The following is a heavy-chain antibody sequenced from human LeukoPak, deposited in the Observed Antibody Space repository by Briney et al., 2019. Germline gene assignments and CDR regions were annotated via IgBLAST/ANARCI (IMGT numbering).Heavy chain of an antibody. J-gene: IGHJ6*02. Sequence: GASVKVSCKASGYTFTSYGISWVRQAPGQGLEWMGWINAYNGNTNYAQKLQGRVTMTTDTSTSTAYMELRSLRSDDTAAYYCARDQPVATMNYGMDVWGQGTTVTVSS. CDR3: ARDQPVATMNYGMDV. V-gene: IGHV1-18*01. D-gene: IGHD5-12*01. CDR1: GYTFTSYG. CDR2: INAYNGNT.